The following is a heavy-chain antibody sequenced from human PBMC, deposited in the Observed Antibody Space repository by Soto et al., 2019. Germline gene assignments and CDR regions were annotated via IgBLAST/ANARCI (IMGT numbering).Heavy chain of an antibody. CDR1: GFTFGDYA. Sequence: HPGGSLRLSCTASGFTFGDYAMSWFRQAPGKGLEWVGFIRSKAYGGTTEYAASVKGRFTISRDDSKSIAYLQMNSLKTEDTAVYYCTRKGNNWNDGFLYWGQGTLVTVSS. CDR2: IRSKAYGGTT. V-gene: IGHV3-49*03. J-gene: IGHJ4*02. D-gene: IGHD1-1*01. CDR3: TRKGNNWNDGFLY.